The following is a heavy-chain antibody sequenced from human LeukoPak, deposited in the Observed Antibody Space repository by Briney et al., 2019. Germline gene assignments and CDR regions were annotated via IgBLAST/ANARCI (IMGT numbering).Heavy chain of an antibody. CDR3: ASASLNIYAFDI. CDR1: LGSISSYY. Sequence: PSETLSLTCTVSLGSISSYYWSWIRQPPGKGLEWIGYIYYSGSTKYKPSLKSRATISVHTSRSQFSLKLSSVTSADTAVYYCASASLNIYAFDIWGQGTMVTVSS. D-gene: IGHD2/OR15-2a*01. CDR2: IYYSGST. V-gene: IGHV4-59*01. J-gene: IGHJ3*02.